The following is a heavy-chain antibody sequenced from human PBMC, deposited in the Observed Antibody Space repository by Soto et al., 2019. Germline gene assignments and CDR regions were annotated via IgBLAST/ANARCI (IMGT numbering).Heavy chain of an antibody. V-gene: IGHV4-34*01. CDR1: CGSFRGYF. Sequence: SETLSLTCAVSCGSFRGYFWSWIRQSPAKGLEWIGEINDSGNTYYNPSFKSRLTISVDTSTSQISLRLTSVTAADSAVYYCQGGDFWGQGIRVTVSS. J-gene: IGHJ4*02. CDR3: QGGDF. CDR2: INDSGNT. D-gene: IGHD3-16*01.